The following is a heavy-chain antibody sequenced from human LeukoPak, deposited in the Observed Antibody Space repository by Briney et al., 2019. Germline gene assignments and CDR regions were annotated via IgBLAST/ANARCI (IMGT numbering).Heavy chain of an antibody. Sequence: GGSLRLSCAASGFAFSTYWMHWVRQAPGKGPVWVSRIRTDGGSTYYADSVKGRFAVSRDNAKNTLYLQMNSLRVEDTAVYYCAKLGSIVGAAYYYYGMDVWGQGTTVTVSS. CDR1: GFAFSTYW. D-gene: IGHD1-26*01. CDR2: IRTDGGST. J-gene: IGHJ6*02. CDR3: AKLGSIVGAAYYYYGMDV. V-gene: IGHV3-74*01.